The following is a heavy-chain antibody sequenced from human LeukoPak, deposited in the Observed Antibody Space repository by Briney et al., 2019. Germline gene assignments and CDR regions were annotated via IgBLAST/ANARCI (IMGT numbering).Heavy chain of an antibody. CDR3: ASEKLYCGGDCYQTPFDY. V-gene: IGHV1-2*02. Sequence: ASVKVSCKASGYTFTGYYMHWVRQAPGQGLEWMGWINPNSGGTNYAQKFQGRVTMTRDTSISTAYMQLSGLRSDDTAVYYCASEKLYCGGDCYQTPFDYWGQGTLVTVSS. CDR2: INPNSGGT. J-gene: IGHJ4*02. D-gene: IGHD2-21*02. CDR1: GYTFTGYY.